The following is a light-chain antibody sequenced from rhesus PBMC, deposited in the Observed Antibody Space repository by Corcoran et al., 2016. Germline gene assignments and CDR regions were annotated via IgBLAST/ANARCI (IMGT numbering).Light chain of an antibody. CDR2: EAS. CDR3: PHYYSNPWT. J-gene: IGKJ1*01. CDR1: QGISKA. Sequence: DIQMTQSPSSLSASVGDRVTITCRASQGISKALAWYQQKPGETPKLLIYEASILQCGIPSRFSGSGSGMDFTLTISSLQPEDFATYYCPHYYSNPWTFGPGTKVAIK. V-gene: IGKV1-33*02.